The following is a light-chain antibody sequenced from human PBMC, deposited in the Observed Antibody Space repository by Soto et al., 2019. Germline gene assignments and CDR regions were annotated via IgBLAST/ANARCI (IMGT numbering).Light chain of an antibody. CDR1: QSVSNNY. CDR2: GAS. CDR3: QQYGSSPGIT. J-gene: IGKJ5*01. V-gene: IGKV3-20*01. Sequence: VLTQSPGTLSLSPGETATLSCRAIQSVSNNYLAWYQQKPGQAPRLLIYGASNRATGIPDRFSGSGSGTDFTLTISRLEPEDFAVYYCQQYGSSPGITFGQGTRLEI.